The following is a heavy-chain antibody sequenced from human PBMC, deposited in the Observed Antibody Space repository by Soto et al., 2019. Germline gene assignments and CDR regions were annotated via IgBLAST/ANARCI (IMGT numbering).Heavy chain of an antibody. V-gene: IGHV3-23*01. Sequence: EVQLLESGGGLVQTGGSLRLSCAASGFTFSSYAMSWVRQAPGKGLEWVSAISGSGGSTYYADSVKGRFTISRDNSKNTLYLQMNSLRAEDTAVYYCAKEGSGGSGSYYRHFHYWGQGTLVTVSS. CDR1: GFTFSSYA. D-gene: IGHD3-10*01. CDR3: AKEGSGGSGSYYRHFHY. J-gene: IGHJ4*02. CDR2: ISGSGGST.